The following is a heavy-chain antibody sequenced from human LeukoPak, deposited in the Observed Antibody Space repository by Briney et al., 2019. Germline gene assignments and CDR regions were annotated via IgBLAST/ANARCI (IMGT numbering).Heavy chain of an antibody. V-gene: IGHV1-69*06. D-gene: IGHD4-17*01. Sequence: ASVKVSCKASGGTFSSYAISWVRQAPGQGLEWMGGIIPIFGTAIYAQKFQGRVTMTEDTSTDTAYMELSSLRSEDTAVYYCASGDSDDYGDSGGAFDIWGQGTMVTVSS. CDR3: ASGDSDDYGDSGGAFDI. CDR1: GGTFSSYA. CDR2: IIPIFGTA. J-gene: IGHJ3*02.